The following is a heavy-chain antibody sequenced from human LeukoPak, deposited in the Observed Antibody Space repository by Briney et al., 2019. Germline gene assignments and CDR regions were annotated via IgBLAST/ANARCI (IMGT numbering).Heavy chain of an antibody. D-gene: IGHD6-13*01. CDR2: LYSVGDT. CDR1: GFTVSTNY. V-gene: IGHV3-53*01. Sequence: PGGSLRLSCAASGFTVSTNYMNWVRQAPGKGLEWVSVLYSVGDTYYGDSVKGRFTIPRDNSKNTPYLQMNSMRAEDTAVYYCAGTKNIAAAGRLDYWGQGTLGTVSS. J-gene: IGHJ4*02. CDR3: AGTKNIAAAGRLDY.